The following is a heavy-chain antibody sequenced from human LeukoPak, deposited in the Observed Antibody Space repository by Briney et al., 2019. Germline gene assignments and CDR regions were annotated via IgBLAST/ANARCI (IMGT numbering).Heavy chain of an antibody. V-gene: IGHV4-34*01. CDR1: GGSFSGYY. J-gene: IGHJ4*02. CDR3: ARGVNSGYFDY. Sequence: LETLSLTCAVYGGSFSGYYWSWIRQPPGKGLEWIGEINHSGSTNYNPSLKSRVTISVDTSKNQFSLKLSSVTAADTAVYYCARGVNSGYFDYCGQGTLVTVSS. CDR2: INHSGST. D-gene: IGHD1-26*01.